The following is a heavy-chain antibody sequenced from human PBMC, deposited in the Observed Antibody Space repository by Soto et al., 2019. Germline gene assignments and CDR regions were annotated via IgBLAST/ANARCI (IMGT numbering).Heavy chain of an antibody. J-gene: IGHJ4*02. CDR3: ARDKITGLFDY. CDR2: INHSGST. Sequence: PSETLSLTCAVYGGSFSGYYWTWIRQPPGTGLEWIGEINHSGSTNYNPSLKSRVTISVDTSKNQFSLKLTSATAADTAVYYCARDKITGLFDYWGQGTLVT. CDR1: GGSFSGYY. V-gene: IGHV4-34*01. D-gene: IGHD2-8*02.